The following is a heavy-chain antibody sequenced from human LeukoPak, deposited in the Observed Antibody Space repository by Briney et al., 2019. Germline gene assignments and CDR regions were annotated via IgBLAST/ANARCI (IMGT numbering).Heavy chain of an antibody. CDR2: IYSGGST. D-gene: IGHD1-1*01. CDR1: GFTVSSSY. Sequence: GGSLRLSCAASGFTVSSSYMSWVRQAPGKGLEWVSIIYSGGSTYYADSVKGRFTISRDNSKNTLYLQMNSLRAEDTAVYYCARENWNARYFDCWGQGTLVTVSS. V-gene: IGHV3-66*01. J-gene: IGHJ4*02. CDR3: ARENWNARYFDC.